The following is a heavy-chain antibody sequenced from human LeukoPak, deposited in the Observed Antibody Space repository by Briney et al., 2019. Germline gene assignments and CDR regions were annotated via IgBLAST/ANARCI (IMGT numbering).Heavy chain of an antibody. CDR1: GFTFSNAW. Sequence: GGTLRLSCAASGFTFSNAWMTWVRQTPGKGLEWVGRIKSQTDGGTTHYAAPVKGRFTISRNDSKNTLYLQMNSLKTEDTAVYYFSTYNGYADYWGQGTLVIVSS. CDR2: IKSQTDGGTT. CDR3: STYNGYADY. D-gene: IGHD5-12*01. V-gene: IGHV3-15*01. J-gene: IGHJ4*02.